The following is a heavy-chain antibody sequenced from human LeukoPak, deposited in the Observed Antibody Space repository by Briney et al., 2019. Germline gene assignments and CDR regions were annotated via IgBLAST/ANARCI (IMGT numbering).Heavy chain of an antibody. CDR1: GGSFSGYY. Sequence: SETLSLTCAVYGGSFSGYYWSWIRQPPGKGLEWIGEINHSGSTNYNPSLKSRVTISVDTSKNQFPLKLSSVTAADTAVYYCARVAYCTNGVCFYYGSGSYYPNYYYYMDVWGKGTTVTVSS. CDR3: ARVAYCTNGVCFYYGSGSYYPNYYYYMDV. V-gene: IGHV4-34*01. CDR2: INHSGST. D-gene: IGHD3-10*01. J-gene: IGHJ6*03.